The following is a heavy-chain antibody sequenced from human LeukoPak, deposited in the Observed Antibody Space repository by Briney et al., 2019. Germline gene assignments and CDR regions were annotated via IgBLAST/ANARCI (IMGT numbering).Heavy chain of an antibody. CDR2: IYSGDNT. V-gene: IGHV3-66*01. CDR3: ARASVATHDY. Sequence: GGSLRLSCAASGFTVSSNYMSWVRQAPGKGLEWVSHIYSGDNTYYTDSVKGRLTISRDNSKNTLYLQMNSLRAEDTAVYYCARASVATHDYWGQGTLVTVSS. J-gene: IGHJ4*02. D-gene: IGHD2-21*02. CDR1: GFTVSSNY.